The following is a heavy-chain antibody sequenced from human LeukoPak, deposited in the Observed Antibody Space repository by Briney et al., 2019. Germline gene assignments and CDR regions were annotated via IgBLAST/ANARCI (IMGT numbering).Heavy chain of an antibody. CDR2: ISSSGENP. CDR3: AKKRRDGYNPFDY. CDR1: GFTFSRYG. Sequence: PGGSLSLSCAPSGFTFSRYGMSWVRQAPGKGLEWVCGISSSGENPYYADCVEGRFTISRDNSKNTLYLEINSLRAEDTAVFYCAKKRRDGYNPFDYLGQGTLVTVSS. D-gene: IGHD5-24*01. J-gene: IGHJ4*02. V-gene: IGHV3-23*01.